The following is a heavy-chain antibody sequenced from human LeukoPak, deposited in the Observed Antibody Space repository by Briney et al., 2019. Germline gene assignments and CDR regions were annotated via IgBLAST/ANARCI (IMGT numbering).Heavy chain of an antibody. CDR3: AKSNGYGLIDI. CDR1: GGSISNYY. D-gene: IGHD3-10*01. V-gene: IGHV4-4*07. CDR2: IYLSGST. J-gene: IGHJ3*02. Sequence: PSETLSLTCTVSGGSISNYYWSWIRPSAGKGLEWIGRIYLSGSTNYNPSLRNRVTLPVDTSRNQFSLKLNSVTAADTAVYYCAKSNGYGLIDIWGQGTMVTVSS.